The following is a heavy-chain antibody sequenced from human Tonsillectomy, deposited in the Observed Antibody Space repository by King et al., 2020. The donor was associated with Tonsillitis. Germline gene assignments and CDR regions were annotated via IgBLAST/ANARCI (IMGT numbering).Heavy chain of an antibody. D-gene: IGHD3-10*01. CDR3: ASLLMVRGVITKNFDY. V-gene: IGHV4-38-2*01. Sequence: VQLQESGPGLVKPSETLSLTCAVSGYSISSGYYWGWIRQPPGKGLEWIGSIYHSGSTYYTPSLKSRVTISVDTSKNQFSLKLSSVTAADTAVYYCASLLMVRGVITKNFDYWGQGTLVTVSS. J-gene: IGHJ4*02. CDR1: GYSISSGYY. CDR2: IYHSGST.